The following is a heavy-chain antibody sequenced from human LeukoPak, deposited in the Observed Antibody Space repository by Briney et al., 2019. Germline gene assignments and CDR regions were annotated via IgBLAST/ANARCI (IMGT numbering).Heavy chain of an antibody. CDR1: GYIFTDYG. J-gene: IGHJ4*02. D-gene: IGHD6-19*01. CDR2: ISAYNGNA. CDR3: ARVAVTGDYFDS. Sequence: ASVKVSCKTSGYIFTDYGINWVRQAPGQGLDWMGWISAYNGNAKYPQKLQGRVTLTTDTATNTVYMELGSLRSDDTAVYYCARVAVTGDYFDSWGQGTLVSVFS. V-gene: IGHV1-18*01.